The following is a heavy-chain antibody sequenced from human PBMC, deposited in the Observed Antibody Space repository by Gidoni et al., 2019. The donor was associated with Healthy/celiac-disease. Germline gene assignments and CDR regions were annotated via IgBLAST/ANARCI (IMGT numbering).Heavy chain of an antibody. J-gene: IGHJ5*02. CDR1: GYSFTSYW. CDR2: IYPGDSDT. CDR3: ARQLRCSGGSCYSGLWFDP. D-gene: IGHD2-15*01. V-gene: IGHV5-51*01. Sequence: EVQLVQSGAEVKKPGESLKISCKGSGYSFTSYWIGWVRQMPGKGLEWMGIIYPGDSDTRSSPSFQGQVTISADKSISTAYLQWSSLKASDTAMYYCARQLRCSGGSCYSGLWFDPWGQGTLVTVSS.